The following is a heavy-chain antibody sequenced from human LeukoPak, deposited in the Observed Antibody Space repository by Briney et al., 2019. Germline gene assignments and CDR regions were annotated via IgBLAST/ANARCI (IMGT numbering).Heavy chain of an antibody. V-gene: IGHV3-21*01. CDR2: ISSSSSYI. J-gene: IGHJ3*02. D-gene: IGHD6-13*01. CDR3: ARDLSSSWPNDAFDI. Sequence: GGSLRLSCAASGFTFSSYSMNWVRQAPGRGLEWVSSISSSSSYIYYADSVKGRFTISRDNAKNSLYLQMNSLRAEDTAVYYCARDLSSSWPNDAFDIWGQGTMVTVSS. CDR1: GFTFSSYS.